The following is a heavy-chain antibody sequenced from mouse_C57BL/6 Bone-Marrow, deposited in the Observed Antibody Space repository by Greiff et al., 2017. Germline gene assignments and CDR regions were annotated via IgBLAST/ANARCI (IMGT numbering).Heavy chain of an antibody. Sequence: EVMLVESGGDLVKPGGSLKLSCAASGFTFSSYGMSWVRQTPDKRLEWVATISSGGSYTYYPDSVKGRFTISRDNAKNTLYLQMSSLKSEDTAMYYCARHGGWLPPCAYWGQGTLVTVSA. CDR3: ARHGGWLPPCAY. D-gene: IGHD2-3*01. V-gene: IGHV5-6*01. CDR2: ISSGGSYT. CDR1: GFTFSSYG. J-gene: IGHJ3*01.